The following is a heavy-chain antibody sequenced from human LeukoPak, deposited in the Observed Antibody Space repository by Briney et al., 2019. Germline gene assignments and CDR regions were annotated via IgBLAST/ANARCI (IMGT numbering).Heavy chain of an antibody. CDR2: IYYSGST. J-gene: IGHJ4*02. D-gene: IGHD2-21*01. CDR1: GYSISSGYY. CDR3: ARVVIYYGAFDY. Sequence: SETLSLTCTVSGYSISSGYYWGWIRQPPGKGLEWIGYIYYSGSTYYNPSLKSRVTISVDTSKNQFSLKLSSVTAADTAVYYCARVVIYYGAFDYWGLGTLVIVSS. V-gene: IGHV4-38-2*02.